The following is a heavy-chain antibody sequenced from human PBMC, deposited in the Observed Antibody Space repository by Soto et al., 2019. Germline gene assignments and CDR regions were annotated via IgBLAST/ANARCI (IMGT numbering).Heavy chain of an antibody. V-gene: IGHV4-31*03. CDR1: GGSISSGGYY. CDR3: ARAHAYYYDSSGYLDAFDI. CDR2: IYYSGST. Sequence: SQTLSLTCTVSGGSISSGGYYWSWIRQHPGKGLEWIGYIYYSGSTYYNPSLKSRVTISVDTSKNQFSLKLSSVTAADTAVYYCARAHAYYYDSSGYLDAFDIWGQGTMDTVSS. J-gene: IGHJ3*02. D-gene: IGHD3-22*01.